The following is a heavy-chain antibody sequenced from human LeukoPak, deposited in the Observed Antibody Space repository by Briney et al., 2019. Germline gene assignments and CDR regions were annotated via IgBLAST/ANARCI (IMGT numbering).Heavy chain of an antibody. J-gene: IGHJ4*02. D-gene: IGHD6-13*01. CDR3: STGAPVDYSGSPLGG. V-gene: IGHV3-7*05. Sequence: GGSLRLSCAASGFTFSIYLMTWVRQAPGKGLEWVANIKQDGSEKYYVDSVKGRFTISRDNVKNSLYLQMNSLRAEDTAMYYCSTGAPVDYSGSPLGGWGQGTLVTVSS. CDR1: GFTFSIYL. CDR2: IKQDGSEK.